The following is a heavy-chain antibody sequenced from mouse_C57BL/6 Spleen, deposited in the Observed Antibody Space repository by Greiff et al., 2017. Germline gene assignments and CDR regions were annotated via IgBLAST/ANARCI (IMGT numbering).Heavy chain of an antibody. CDR2: ISSGGSYT. D-gene: IGHD1-1*01. CDR3: ARHAPYICGRGAMNY. J-gene: IGHJ4*01. Sequence: EVQRVESGGDLVKPGGSLKLSCAASGFTFSSYGMSWVRQTPDKRLEWVATISSGGSYTYYPDSVKGRFTISRDNAKNTLYLQMSSLKSEDTAMYCCARHAPYICGRGAMNYWGQGTSVTVSS. CDR1: GFTFSSYG. V-gene: IGHV5-6*01.